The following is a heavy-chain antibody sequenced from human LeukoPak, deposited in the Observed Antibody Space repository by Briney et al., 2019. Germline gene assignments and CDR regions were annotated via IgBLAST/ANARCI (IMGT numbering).Heavy chain of an antibody. V-gene: IGHV1-18*01. CDR1: GYTFTSYG. D-gene: IGHD4-17*01. J-gene: IGHJ1*01. Sequence: ASVEVSCKASGYTFTSYGISWMRQAPGQGLEWMGWISAYNGNTNYAQKLQGSVTMTTDTSTSTAYMALRRLRSDDTAVYYYARDWAPRGDYVYYFQHWGQGTLVTVSS. CDR2: ISAYNGNT. CDR3: ARDWAPRGDYVYYFQH.